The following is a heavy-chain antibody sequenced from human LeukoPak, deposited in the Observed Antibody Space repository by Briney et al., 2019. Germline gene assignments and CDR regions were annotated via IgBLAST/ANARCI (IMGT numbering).Heavy chain of an antibody. CDR1: GFTFSSYG. D-gene: IGHD1-26*01. CDR3: AKGGKWDVTPFDY. V-gene: IGHV3-30*18. CDR2: ISYDGSNK. J-gene: IGHJ4*02. Sequence: GGSLRLSCAASGFTFSSYGMHWVRQAPGKGLEWVAVISYDGSNKYYADSVKGRFTISRDNSKNTLYLQMNSLRAEDTAVYYCAKGGKWDVTPFDYWGQGTLVTVSS.